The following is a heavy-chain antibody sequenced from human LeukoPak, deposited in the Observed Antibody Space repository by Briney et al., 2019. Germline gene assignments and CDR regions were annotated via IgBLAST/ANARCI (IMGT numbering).Heavy chain of an antibody. J-gene: IGHJ4*02. Sequence: GGSLRLSCAASGFTFSSYAMSWVRQAPGKGLEWVSSISSSSYIYYADSVKGRFTISRDNAKNSLYLQMNSLRVEDTAVYYCAKETGGFDSWGQGTLVTVSS. CDR2: ISSSSYI. CDR1: GFTFSSYA. D-gene: IGHD3-16*01. CDR3: AKETGGFDS. V-gene: IGHV3-21*04.